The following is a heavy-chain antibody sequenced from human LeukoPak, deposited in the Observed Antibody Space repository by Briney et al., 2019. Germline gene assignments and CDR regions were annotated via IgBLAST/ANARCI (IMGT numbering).Heavy chain of an antibody. V-gene: IGHV3-48*03. J-gene: IGHJ3*02. Sequence: GGSLRLSCEASGFTFSEYEMNWVRQAPGKGLEWISYIKSSGSPIDYADSVKGRFTISRDNAKNSLYLQMNSLRAEDTAVYYCAKQTGPDAFDIWGQGTMVTVSS. CDR2: IKSSGSPI. D-gene: IGHD7-27*01. CDR3: AKQTGPDAFDI. CDR1: GFTFSEYE.